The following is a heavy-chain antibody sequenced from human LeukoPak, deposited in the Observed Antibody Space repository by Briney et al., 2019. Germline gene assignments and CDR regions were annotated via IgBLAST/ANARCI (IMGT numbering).Heavy chain of an antibody. D-gene: IGHD1-26*01. V-gene: IGHV3-23*01. Sequence: GGSLRLSCVASGFTSSTYAMSWVRRAPGEGLEWGSGISGSGASTYADSVKGRFTISRDNTKKTLYLQMSSLRAEDTAKYYCAKDRAPSVYSGMGVWGQGTTVTVSS. J-gene: IGHJ6*02. CDR3: AKDRAPSVYSGMGV. CDR1: GFTSSTYA. CDR2: ISGSGAST.